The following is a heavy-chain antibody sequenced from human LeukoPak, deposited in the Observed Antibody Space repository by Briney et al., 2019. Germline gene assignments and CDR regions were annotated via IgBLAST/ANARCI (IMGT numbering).Heavy chain of an antibody. CDR1: GGSISSYY. J-gene: IGHJ4*02. Sequence: SETLSLTCTVSGGSISSYYWSWIRQPPGKGLEWIGYIYYSGSTNYNPSLKSRVAISVDTSKNQFSLKLSSVTAADTAVYYCARHNPWYFDYWGQGTLVTVSS. V-gene: IGHV4-59*08. CDR3: ARHNPWYFDY. CDR2: IYYSGST.